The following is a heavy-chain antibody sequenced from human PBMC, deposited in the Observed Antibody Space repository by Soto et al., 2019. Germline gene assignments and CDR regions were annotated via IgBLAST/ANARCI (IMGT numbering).Heavy chain of an antibody. CDR3: ARLPSRHLVDY. V-gene: IGHV4-39*01. D-gene: IGHD3-3*02. CDR2: MFYGVST. J-gene: IGHJ4*02. CDR1: GSSINSSVYY. Sequence: SETLSLTCTVSGSSINSSVYYWGWIRQPPGKGLEWIGSMFYGVSTYYNPSLKSRVTVSVDTSKSQFSLNLRSVTAADTAVYYCARLPSRHLVDYWGQGTLVTVSS.